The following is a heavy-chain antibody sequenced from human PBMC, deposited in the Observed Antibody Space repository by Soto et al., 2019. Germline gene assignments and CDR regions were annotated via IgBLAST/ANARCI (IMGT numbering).Heavy chain of an antibody. CDR3: ARDGGAARRRDYYGMDV. CDR2: IHYSGSS. J-gene: IGHJ6*02. D-gene: IGHD6-6*01. CDR1: GGSISSGDSF. Sequence: QVQLQESGPGLVKPSQTLSLTCTVSGGSISSGDSFWTWIRQPPGKGLEWIGYIHYSGSSYYNPSLKSRVTISVDTSKNQFSLKLSSVTAADTAVYYCARDGGAARRRDYYGMDVWGQGTAVTVSS. V-gene: IGHV4-30-4*01.